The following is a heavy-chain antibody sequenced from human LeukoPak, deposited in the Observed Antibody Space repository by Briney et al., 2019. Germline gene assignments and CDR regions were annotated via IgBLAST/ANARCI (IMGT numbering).Heavy chain of an antibody. D-gene: IGHD6-6*01. CDR3: ARVVSSIAARQSLGYYYYMDV. CDR2: IYHSGTT. CDR1: GGSISSYY. J-gene: IGHJ6*03. Sequence: SETLSLTCTVSGGSISSYYWSWIRQSPGKGLEWIGYIYHSGTTSYNPSLKSRVTISVDRSKNQFSLKLSSVTAADTAVYYCARVVSSIAARQSLGYYYYMDVWGKGTTVTVSS. V-gene: IGHV4-59*01.